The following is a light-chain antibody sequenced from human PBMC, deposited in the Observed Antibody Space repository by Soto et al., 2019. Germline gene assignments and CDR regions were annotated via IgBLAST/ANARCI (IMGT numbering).Light chain of an antibody. J-gene: IGLJ2*01. CDR3: SSYAVITTPVV. CDR1: SSDVGSYNL. Sequence: QSVLTRAASVSGSPGQSITISCTGTSSDVGSYNLVSWYQQHPGTAPKLIIYEANKRPSGLSTRFSGSKSGNTASLTISGLQAEDLVDYFCSSYAVITTPVVFGGGTKVTV. V-gene: IGLV2-23*01. CDR2: EAN.